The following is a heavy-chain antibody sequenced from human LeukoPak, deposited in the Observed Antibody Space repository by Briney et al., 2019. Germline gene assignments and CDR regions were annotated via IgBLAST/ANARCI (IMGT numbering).Heavy chain of an antibody. V-gene: IGHV4-39*07. CDR2: IYYSGST. Sequence: SETLSLTCTVSGGSISSSSYYWGWIRQPPGKGLEWIGSIYYSGSTYYNPSLKSRVTISVDTSKNQFSLRLSPVTAADTAVYYCARGVRYGGYSFWGQGTLVTVSS. D-gene: IGHD5-12*01. CDR1: GGSISSSSYY. J-gene: IGHJ4*02. CDR3: ARGVRYGGYSF.